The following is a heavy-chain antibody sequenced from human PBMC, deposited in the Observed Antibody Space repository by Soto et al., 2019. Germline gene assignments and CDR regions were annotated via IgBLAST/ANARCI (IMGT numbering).Heavy chain of an antibody. V-gene: IGHV4-59*01. CDR2: IYYSGST. Sequence: PSETLSLTCTVSGGSISSYYWSWIRQPPGKGLEWIGYIYYSGSTNYNPSLKSRVTISVDTSKNQFSLKLSSVTAADTAVYYCATSTPRYCSSTSCYSFDYWGQGTLVTVSS. J-gene: IGHJ4*02. CDR1: GGSISSYY. D-gene: IGHD2-2*01. CDR3: ATSTPRYCSSTSCYSFDY.